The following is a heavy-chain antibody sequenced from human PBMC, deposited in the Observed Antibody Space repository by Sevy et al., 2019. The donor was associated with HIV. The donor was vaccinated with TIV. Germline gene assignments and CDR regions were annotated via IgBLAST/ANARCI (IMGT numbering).Heavy chain of an antibody. Sequence: ASVKVSCKASGGTFSSYAISWVRQAPGQGLEWMGGIIPIFGTANYAQKFQGRVTITADKSTSTAYMELSSLRSEDTAVYYCCSGIAAAAPYYYYYYMDVWGKGTTVTVSS. CDR2: IIPIFGTA. CDR3: CSGIAAAAPYYYYYYMDV. J-gene: IGHJ6*03. D-gene: IGHD6-13*01. V-gene: IGHV1-69*06. CDR1: GGTFSSYA.